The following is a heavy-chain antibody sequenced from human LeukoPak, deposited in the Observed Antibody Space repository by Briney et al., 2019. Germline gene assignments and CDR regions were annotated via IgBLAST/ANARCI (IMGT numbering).Heavy chain of an antibody. J-gene: IGHJ6*04. Sequence: PGGSLRLSCAASGFTSSNYEMNWVRQAPGKGLEWVSYISSSGSTIYYADSVKGRFTISRDNAKNSLYLQMNSLRAEDTAVYYCAELGITMIGGVWGRGTTVTISS. CDR3: AELGITMIGGV. V-gene: IGHV3-48*03. D-gene: IGHD3-10*02. CDR2: ISSSGSTI. CDR1: GFTSSNYE.